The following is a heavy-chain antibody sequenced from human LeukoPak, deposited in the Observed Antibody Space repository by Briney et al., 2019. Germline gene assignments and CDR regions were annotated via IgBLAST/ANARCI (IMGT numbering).Heavy chain of an antibody. D-gene: IGHD1-14*01. V-gene: IGHV3-30*18. CDR3: AKDGKKWQEPLES. Sequence: GGSLRLSCGASGFTFTNAWMSWVRQAPGKGLEWVAVISYDGSNKFYPDSVKGRFTISRDNSNLYLQMNSLRAEDTAVYYCAKDGKKWQEPLESWGQGTLVIVSS. CDR2: ISYDGSNK. J-gene: IGHJ4*02. CDR1: GFTFTNAW.